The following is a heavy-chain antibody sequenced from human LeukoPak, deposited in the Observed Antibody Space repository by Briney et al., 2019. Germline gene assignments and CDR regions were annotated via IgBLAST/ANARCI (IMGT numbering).Heavy chain of an antibody. CDR3: ARSFPPSFGVAPYYYYYYMDV. Sequence: PGGSLRLSCAASGFTVSSNYMSWVRQAPGKGLEWVSVIYSGGSTYYADSVKGRFTISRDNSKNTLYLQMNSLRAEDTAVYYCARSFPPSFGVAPYYYYYYMDVWGKGTTVTVSS. V-gene: IGHV3-53*01. J-gene: IGHJ6*03. CDR2: IYSGGST. CDR1: GFTVSSNY. D-gene: IGHD3-3*01.